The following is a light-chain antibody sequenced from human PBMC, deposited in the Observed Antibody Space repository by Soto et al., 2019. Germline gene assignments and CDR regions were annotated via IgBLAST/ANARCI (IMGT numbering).Light chain of an antibody. CDR3: QQYSSVWT. CDR1: QSFSSNY. V-gene: IGKV3-20*01. J-gene: IGKJ1*01. Sequence: EIVLTQSPGTLSLSPGERATLSCRASQSFSSNYLAWYQQKPGQAPRILIYGATTRATGIPDRFSGSESGTDFTLTISRLEPEDSAVYXCQQYSSVWTFGQGTKVEI. CDR2: GAT.